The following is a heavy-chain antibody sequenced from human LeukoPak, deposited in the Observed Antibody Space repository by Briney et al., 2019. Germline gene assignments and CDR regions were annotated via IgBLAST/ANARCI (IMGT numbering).Heavy chain of an antibody. CDR3: PRGGIAVGGSDY. CDR1: GGSISSYY. D-gene: IGHD6-13*01. CDR2: IYSSGST. V-gene: IGHV4-4*07. J-gene: IGHJ4*02. Sequence: SETLSLTCTDSGGSISSYYWCWIRQPAGKGLEWIWRIYSSGSTNHNPPLKSRVTMSVDTSKNQFSLKLSSVTAADTAVYYCPRGGIAVGGSDYWGRGTLVTVSS.